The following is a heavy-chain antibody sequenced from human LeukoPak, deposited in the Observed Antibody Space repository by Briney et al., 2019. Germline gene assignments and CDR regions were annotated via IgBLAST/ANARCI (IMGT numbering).Heavy chain of an antibody. CDR1: GGTFSNYA. Sequence: SVKVSCKASGGTFSNYAISWVRQAPGQGLEWMGRIIPFLDTSTYARKFQGRLIFTADKSTNIAYTELSSLRFQDTAVYYCAREGEAEAAAGLYGLDVWGQGTTVTVSS. CDR3: AREGEAEAAAGLYGLDV. J-gene: IGHJ6*02. D-gene: IGHD6-25*01. CDR2: IIPFLDTS. V-gene: IGHV1-69*04.